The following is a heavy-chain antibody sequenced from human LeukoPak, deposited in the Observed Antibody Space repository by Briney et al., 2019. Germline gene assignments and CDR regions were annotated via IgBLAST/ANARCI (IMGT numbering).Heavy chain of an antibody. CDR2: IYQSGTT. V-gene: IGHV4-38-2*02. J-gene: IGHJ3*02. Sequence: SETLSLTCTVSGYSISSGYYWGWIRQPPGKGLEWIGSIYQSGTTYYNPSLKSRVTISVDTSKNQFSLKLSSVTAADTAVYYCARMNYYDSSESGIWGQGTMVTVSS. D-gene: IGHD3-22*01. CDR1: GYSISSGYY. CDR3: ARMNYYDSSESGI.